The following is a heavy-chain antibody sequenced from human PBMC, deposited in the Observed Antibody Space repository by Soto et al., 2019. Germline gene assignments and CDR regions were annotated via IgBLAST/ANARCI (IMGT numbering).Heavy chain of an antibody. CDR2: IYNSGTT. CDR3: ARDPAP. V-gene: IGHV4-31*03. Sequence: QVQLQESGPGLVKPSATLSLTCTVSGGSITRGGYYWSWIRQHPGKALEWLGYIYNSGTTSYHPSRKSGVTISVHTSQNQFSLKLTSVTAADTAVYYCARDPAPWGQGTLVTVSS. J-gene: IGHJ5*02. CDR1: GGSITRGGYY.